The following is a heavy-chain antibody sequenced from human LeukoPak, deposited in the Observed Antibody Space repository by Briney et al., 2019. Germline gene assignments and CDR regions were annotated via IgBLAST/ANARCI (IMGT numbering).Heavy chain of an antibody. J-gene: IGHJ4*02. Sequence: SETLSLTCTVSGGSISSSSYYWGWIRQPPGKGLEWIGSIYYSGSTYYNPSLKSRVTISVDTSKNQFSLKLSSVTAADTAVYYCALYTAMAGWVDYWGQGTLVTVSS. CDR1: GGSISSSSYY. D-gene: IGHD5-18*01. CDR3: ALYTAMAGWVDY. CDR2: IYYSGST. V-gene: IGHV4-39*07.